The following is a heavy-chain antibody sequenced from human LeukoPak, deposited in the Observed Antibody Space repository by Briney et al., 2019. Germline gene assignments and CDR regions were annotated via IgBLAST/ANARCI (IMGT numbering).Heavy chain of an antibody. CDR1: GYTFTGYY. CDR3: ARGPMYSSSSVDYFDY. Sequence: ASVKASCKASGYTFTGYYMHWVRQAPGQGLEWMGWINPNSGGTNYAQKFQGRVTMTRDTSISTAYMELSRLRFDDTAVYYCARGPMYSSSSVDYFDYWGQGTLVTVSS. J-gene: IGHJ4*02. CDR2: INPNSGGT. V-gene: IGHV1-2*02. D-gene: IGHD6-6*01.